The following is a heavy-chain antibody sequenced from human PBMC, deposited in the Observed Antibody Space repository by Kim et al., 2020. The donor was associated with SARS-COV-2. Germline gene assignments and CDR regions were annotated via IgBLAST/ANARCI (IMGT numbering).Heavy chain of an antibody. CDR3: ARGVGYFDY. CDR2: GST. V-gene: IGHV4-30-2*01. Sequence: GSTAHNPYHSSRVTTSVDRSKNPFSLKLSSVTAADTAVYYCARGVGYFDYWGQGTLVTVSS. J-gene: IGHJ4*02.